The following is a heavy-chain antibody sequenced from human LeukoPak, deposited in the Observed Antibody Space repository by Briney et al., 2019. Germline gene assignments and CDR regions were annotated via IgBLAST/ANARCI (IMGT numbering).Heavy chain of an antibody. J-gene: IGHJ4*02. CDR1: GFTFSSFA. D-gene: IGHD2-2*01. CDR2: TSGSGGNT. Sequence: GGSLRLSCAASGFTFSSFAMSWVRQAPGKGLEWVSSTSGSGGNTYYAHSVKGRFTISRDNSKNTLYLQMNSLRAEDTAVYYCARTSTSCPEDYWGQGTLVTVSS. V-gene: IGHV3-23*01. CDR3: ARTSTSCPEDY.